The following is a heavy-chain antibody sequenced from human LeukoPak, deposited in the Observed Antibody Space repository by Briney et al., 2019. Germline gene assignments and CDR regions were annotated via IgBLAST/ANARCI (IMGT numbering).Heavy chain of an antibody. CDR1: GFTFNNYA. CDR3: ARPAQVDGSIDVFDL. CDR2: ISGNDGNT. V-gene: IGHV3-23*01. D-gene: IGHD1-14*01. J-gene: IGHJ3*01. Sequence: GGSLRLSCAASGFTFNNYAMSWVRQAPGKGLEWITVISGNDGNTFYAESVKGRFTISRDNSKDTLYLQMYSLRVEDTALYYCARPAQVDGSIDVFDLWAKGQWSPSLQ.